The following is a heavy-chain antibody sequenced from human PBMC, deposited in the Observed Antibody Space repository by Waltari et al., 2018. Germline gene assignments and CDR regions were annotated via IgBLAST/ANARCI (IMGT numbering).Heavy chain of an antibody. J-gene: IGHJ5*02. D-gene: IGHD2-21*02. V-gene: IGHV4-61*01. CDR1: GYSISSGYY. CDR3: AREMTSNWFDP. Sequence: QVQLQESGPGLVKPSETLSLTCAVSGYSISSGYYWGWIRQPPGKGLEWIGYIYYSGSTNYNPSLKSRVTISVDTSKNQFSLKLSSVTAADTAVYYCAREMTSNWFDPWGQGTLVTVSS. CDR2: IYYSGST.